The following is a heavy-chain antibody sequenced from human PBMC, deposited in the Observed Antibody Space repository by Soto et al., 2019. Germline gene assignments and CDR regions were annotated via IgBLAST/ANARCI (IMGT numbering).Heavy chain of an antibody. CDR1: GGSVSSGSYY. J-gene: IGHJ4*02. V-gene: IGHV4-61*01. CDR3: AREWPYCSGGSCYSLYDY. CDR2: IYYSGST. Sequence: QVQLQESGPGLVKPSETLSLTCTVSGGSVSSGSYYWSWIRQPPGKGLEWIGYIYYSGSTNYNPSPKSHVTISVDTSKNQFSLKLSSVTAADTAVYYCAREWPYCSGGSCYSLYDYWGQGTLVTVSS. D-gene: IGHD2-15*01.